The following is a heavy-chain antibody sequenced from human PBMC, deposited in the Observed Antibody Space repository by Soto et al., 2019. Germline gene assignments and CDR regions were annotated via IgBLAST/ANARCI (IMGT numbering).Heavy chain of an antibody. D-gene: IGHD6-13*01. CDR2: MYNTGST. J-gene: IGHJ6*02. V-gene: IGHV4-59*08. CDR3: ARPGIAAAGTRLYYYYGMDV. Sequence: PSETLSLTCTVSGGSISRYYWSWIRQPPGKGLEWIGYMYNTGSTVYNPPFKSRVTISVDTSKNQFSLKLSSATAADTAVYYCARPGIAAAGTRLYYYYGMDVWGQGTTVTVSS. CDR1: GGSISRYY.